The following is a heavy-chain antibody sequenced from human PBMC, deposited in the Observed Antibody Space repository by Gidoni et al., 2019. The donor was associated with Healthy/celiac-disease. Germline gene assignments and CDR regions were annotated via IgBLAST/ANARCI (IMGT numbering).Heavy chain of an antibody. J-gene: IGHJ6*03. CDR3: ARGAEWSSGWYGDQARYYYYYMDV. D-gene: IGHD6-19*01. CDR2: ISYDGSNK. V-gene: IGHV3-30-3*01. CDR1: GFTFRRYA. Sequence: QVQLVESGGGVVQPGRSLRLSCAASGFTFRRYAMHGVRRAPGKGLEWVAVISYDGSNKYDADSVKGRFTISRDNSKNTLYLQMNSLRAEDTAVYYCARGAEWSSGWYGDQARYYYYYMDVWGKGTTVTVSS.